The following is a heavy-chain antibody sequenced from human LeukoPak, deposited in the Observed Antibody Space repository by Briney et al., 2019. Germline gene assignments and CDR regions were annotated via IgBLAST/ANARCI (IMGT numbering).Heavy chain of an antibody. CDR2: IIPIFGTA. CDR1: GGTFSSYA. J-gene: IGHJ6*03. CDR3: ARDGIAARQRTYYYYMDV. Sequence: GASVKVSCKASGGTFSSYAISWVRQAPGQGLEWMGGIIPIFGTANYAQKFQGRVTITADKSTSTAYMELSSLRSEDTAVYYCARDGIAARQRTYYYYMDVWGKGTTVTVSS. V-gene: IGHV1-69*06. D-gene: IGHD6-13*01.